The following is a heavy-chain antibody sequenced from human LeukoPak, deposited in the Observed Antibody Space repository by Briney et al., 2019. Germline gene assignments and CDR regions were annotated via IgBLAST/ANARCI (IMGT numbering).Heavy chain of an antibody. Sequence: ASVKVSCKASGYTFTSYAVHWVRQAPGQRLEWMGWINAGNGNTKYSQKFQGRVTITRDTSASTAYMELSSLRSEDTAVYYCARGVVPAAMFDYWGQGTLVTVSS. J-gene: IGHJ4*02. V-gene: IGHV1-3*01. D-gene: IGHD2-2*01. CDR2: INAGNGNT. CDR3: ARGVVPAAMFDY. CDR1: GYTFTSYA.